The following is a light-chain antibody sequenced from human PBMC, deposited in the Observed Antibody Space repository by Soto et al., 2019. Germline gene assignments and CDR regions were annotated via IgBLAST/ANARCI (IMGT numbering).Light chain of an antibody. CDR2: DVN. V-gene: IGLV2-14*01. J-gene: IGLJ2*01. CDR1: SSDVGGYNY. CDR3: SSYTSSNTGVI. Sequence: QSALTQPASVSGSPGQSITISCTGTSSDVGGYNYVSWYQQHPGKAPKLMIYDVNNRPSGVSNRFSGSKSGNTASLTISGLQAEDEADYYCSSYTSSNTGVIFGGGTQLTVL.